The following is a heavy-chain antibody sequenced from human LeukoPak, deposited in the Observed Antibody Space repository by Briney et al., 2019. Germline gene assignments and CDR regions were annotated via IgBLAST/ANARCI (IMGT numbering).Heavy chain of an antibody. CDR2: ISGSGGST. CDR1: GFTFSSYA. D-gene: IGHD3-10*01. V-gene: IGHV3-23*01. J-gene: IGHJ4*02. Sequence: GGSLRLSCAASGFTFSSYAMSWVRQAPGKGLEWVSAISGSGGSTYYADSVKGRFTISRDNSKNTLYLQMNSLRAEDTAVYYCAKGGHYYGSGSYYFDYWGQGTLVTVSS. CDR3: AKGGHYYGSGSYYFDY.